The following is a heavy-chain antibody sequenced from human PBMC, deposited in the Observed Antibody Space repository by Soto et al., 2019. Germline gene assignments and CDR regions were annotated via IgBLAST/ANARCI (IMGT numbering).Heavy chain of an antibody. CDR3: ARGIKGDILGAFLMDY. J-gene: IGHJ4*02. CDR2: ISYDGSNK. CDR1: GFTFSSYA. D-gene: IGHD2-15*01. Sequence: GGSLRLSCAASGFTFSSYAMHWVRQAPGKGLEWVAVISYDGSNKYYADSVKGRFTISRDNSKNTLYLQMNSLRAEDTAVYYPARGIKGDILGAFLMDYCGQGTIVAIST. V-gene: IGHV3-30-3*01.